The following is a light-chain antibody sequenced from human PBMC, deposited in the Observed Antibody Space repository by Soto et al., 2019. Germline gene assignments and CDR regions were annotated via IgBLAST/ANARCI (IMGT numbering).Light chain of an antibody. CDR1: QSVGNT. J-gene: IGKJ5*01. CDR3: QQYNKWPIT. CDR2: GAS. V-gene: IGKV3-15*01. Sequence: EIVMTQSPATLSVSPGERASLSCRASQSVGNTLAWYQQKPGQAPRLLIYGASSRATDIPARFSGSGSETDFTLTISSLQSDDSAVYYCQQYNKWPITFGQGTRLEI.